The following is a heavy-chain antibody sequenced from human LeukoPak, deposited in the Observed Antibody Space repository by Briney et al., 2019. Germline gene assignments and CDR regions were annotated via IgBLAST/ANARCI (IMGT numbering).Heavy chain of an antibody. J-gene: IGHJ4*02. CDR2: TYYTGNS. D-gene: IGHD6-13*01. V-gene: IGHV4-61*01. Sequence: SETLSLTCTVSGGSVSSDNYYWTWIRQPPGKGLEWIGCTYYTGNSNYDPSLKSRVTISLDTSKNQFSLKLSSVTAADTAVYYCVGSLAAAGNFDYWGQGTLVTVSS. CDR3: VGSLAAAGNFDY. CDR1: GGSVSSDNYY.